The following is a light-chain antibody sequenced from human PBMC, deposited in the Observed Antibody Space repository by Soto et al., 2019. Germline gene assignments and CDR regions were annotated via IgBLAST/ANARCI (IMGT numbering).Light chain of an antibody. CDR1: SSNIGAGYD. J-gene: IGLJ2*01. Sequence: QSVLTQPPSVSGAPGQRVTISCTGSSSNIGAGYDVHWYQQLPGTAPKLLIYGNSNRPSGVPDRFSGSKSATSASLAITGLLAEDEADYYCRSYYSSMSSHVVFGGGTKLTVL. CDR2: GNS. V-gene: IGLV1-40*01. CDR3: RSYYSSMSSHVV.